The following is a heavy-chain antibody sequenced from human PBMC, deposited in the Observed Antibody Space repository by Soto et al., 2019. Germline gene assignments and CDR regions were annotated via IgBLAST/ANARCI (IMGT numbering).Heavy chain of an antibody. D-gene: IGHD7-27*01. CDR3: TRANWYSEY. CDR2: VYYNGIT. V-gene: IGHV4-59*11. J-gene: IGHJ4*02. CDR1: GGSINNHY. Sequence: SETLYLTCTVSGGSINNHYWSWIRQPSGKGLEWLGYVYYNGITNYNPSLESRVTMSVDTSKNQVSLNLTSLTAADTAIYFCTRANWYSEYWGQGTLVTVSS.